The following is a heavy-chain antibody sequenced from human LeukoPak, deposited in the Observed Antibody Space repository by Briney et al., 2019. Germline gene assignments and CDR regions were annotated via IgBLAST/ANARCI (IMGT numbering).Heavy chain of an antibody. CDR1: DYSISSGYY. D-gene: IGHD6-6*01. CDR3: ARGVWKKDTQRTITARPNWFDP. J-gene: IGHJ5*02. Sequence: PSETLSLTCIVSDYSISSGYYWGWIRQSPGKGLEWIGNIYHSWSTYYNPSLKSRVTISVDTSKNQVSLKLSSVTAADTAVYYCARGVWKKDTQRTITARPNWFDPWGQGTLVTVYS. V-gene: IGHV4-38-2*02. CDR2: IYHSWST.